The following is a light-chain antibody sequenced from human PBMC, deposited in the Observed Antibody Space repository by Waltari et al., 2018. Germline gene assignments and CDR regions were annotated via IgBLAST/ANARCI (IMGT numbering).Light chain of an antibody. CDR2: EVT. CDR3: SSYAGGSSLM. V-gene: IGLV2-8*01. J-gene: IGLJ3*02. Sequence: QSALTQPPSASESPGQSITISCTGLSTDVAGYDPVFWYQQHPGKAPTLLIYEVTKRPSGVPDRFSGSKSDNTASLAVSGLQAEDEADYYCSSYAGGSSLMFGGGTKLTVL. CDR1: STDVAGYDP.